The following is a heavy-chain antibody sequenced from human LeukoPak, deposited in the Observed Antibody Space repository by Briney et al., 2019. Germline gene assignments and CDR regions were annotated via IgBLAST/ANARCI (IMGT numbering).Heavy chain of an antibody. V-gene: IGHV3-30*04. D-gene: IGHD3-16*01. CDR3: ARDWGAYQIKNCFDP. Sequence: GGSLRLSCAASGFTFNTSAMHWVRQAPGKGLEWLAVVLYDGSNEYYADSVKCRFTISRDNLKHTLFLQMNTLRPEDTAVYYSARDWGAYQIKNCFDPWCPGTLVTVSS. CDR2: VLYDGSNE. CDR1: GFTFNTSA. J-gene: IGHJ5*02.